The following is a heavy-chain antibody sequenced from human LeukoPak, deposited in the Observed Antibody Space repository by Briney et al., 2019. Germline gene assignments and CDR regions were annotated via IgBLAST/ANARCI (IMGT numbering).Heavy chain of an antibody. Sequence: GGSLRLSCAASGFTFSDYYMSWIRQAPGKGLEWVSYISSSGSTIYYADSVKGRFTISRDNAKNSLYLQMNSLRAEDTAVYYCARERWEPGLDAFDIWGQGTMVTVSS. D-gene: IGHD1-26*01. CDR3: ARERWEPGLDAFDI. CDR1: GFTFSDYY. CDR2: ISSSGSTI. V-gene: IGHV3-11*01. J-gene: IGHJ3*02.